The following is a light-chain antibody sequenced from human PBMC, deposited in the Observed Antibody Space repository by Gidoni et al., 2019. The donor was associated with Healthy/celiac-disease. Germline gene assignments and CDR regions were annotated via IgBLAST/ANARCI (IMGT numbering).Light chain of an antibody. CDR2: DEA. V-gene: IGKV1-33*01. CDR1: KDIRNY. Sequence: DIQMTQSPSSLSSSVGDRVTITCQASKDIRNYLNWYQQKPGKAPKVLIYDEANLQTGVQSRFSGRGSGTDFTFTISSLQPEDIATYYCQQYDNLHFTFGPGTKVDVK. J-gene: IGKJ3*01. CDR3: QQYDNLHFT.